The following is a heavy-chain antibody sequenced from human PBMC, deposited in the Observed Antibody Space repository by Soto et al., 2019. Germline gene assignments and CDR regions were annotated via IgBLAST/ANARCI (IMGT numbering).Heavy chain of an antibody. CDR1: GFTFSSYE. CDR2: ISVSGTMR. Sequence: QLVESGGGSVQPGRSLRLSCAPSGFTFSSYEMNWVRQAPGKGLEWVSYISVSGTMRFYADAVKGRFTISRDNTKKILYLQMNSLRAEDSALYYCATAGLTGTGWGQGTTVAVSS. CDR3: ATAGLTGTG. D-gene: IGHD3-9*01. V-gene: IGHV3-48*03. J-gene: IGHJ6*02.